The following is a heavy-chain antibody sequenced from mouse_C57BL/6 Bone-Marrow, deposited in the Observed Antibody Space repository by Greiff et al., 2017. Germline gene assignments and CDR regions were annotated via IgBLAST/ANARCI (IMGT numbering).Heavy chain of an antibody. V-gene: IGHV14-1*01. CDR3: TTYYHSVAY. J-gene: IGHJ3*01. Sequence: VHVKQSGAELVRPGASVKLSCTASGFNIKDYYMHWVKQRPEQGLEWIGRIDPEDGDTEYAPKFQGKATMTADTSSNTAYLQLSSLTSEDTAVYYCTTYYHSVAYWGQGTLVTVSA. CDR1: GFNIKDYY. D-gene: IGHD2-4*01. CDR2: IDPEDGDT.